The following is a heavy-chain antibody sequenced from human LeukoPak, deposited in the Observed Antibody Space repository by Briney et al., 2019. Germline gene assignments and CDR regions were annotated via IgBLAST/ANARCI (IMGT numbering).Heavy chain of an antibody. J-gene: IGHJ3*02. V-gene: IGHV4-59*01. CDR1: GGSIRDYY. Sequence: SETLSLTCTVSGGSIRDYYWSWIRQPPGKGLEWIGWIFGSGSSNYNYNPSLKSRLTISVDTSKNQFSLKLTSATAADTAVYYCAIEKDTGSNHAKIRYDIWGQGTMVTVSS. D-gene: IGHD1-26*01. CDR3: AIEKDTGSNHAKIRYDI. CDR2: IFGSGSSNY.